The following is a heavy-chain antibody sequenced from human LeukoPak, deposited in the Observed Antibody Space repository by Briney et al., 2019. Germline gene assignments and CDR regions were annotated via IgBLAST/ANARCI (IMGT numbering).Heavy chain of an antibody. CDR3: ARDPLYYDFWSGYYTFGFDY. V-gene: IGHV3-7*01. Sequence: GGSLRLSCAASGFTFSSYWMNWVRQAPGKGLEWVANIKQDGSEKYYVDSVKGRFTISRDNAKNSLYLQMNSLRAEDTAVYYCARDPLYYDFWSGYYTFGFDYWGQGTLVTVSS. D-gene: IGHD3-3*01. CDR2: IKQDGSEK. CDR1: GFTFSSYW. J-gene: IGHJ4*02.